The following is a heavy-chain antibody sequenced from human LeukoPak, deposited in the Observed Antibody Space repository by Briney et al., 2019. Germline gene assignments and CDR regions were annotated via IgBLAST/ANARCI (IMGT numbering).Heavy chain of an antibody. Sequence: GGSLRLSCTASGFNFGSDAMHWVRQAPGKGLEWVAFIWYDGSNDHYADSVKGRFTISRDNSKNMVYLQMNSLRADDTAIYYCAKSVVVITFRFDDWGQGALVTVSS. V-gene: IGHV3-30*02. CDR1: GFNFGSDA. CDR3: AKSVVVITFRFDD. D-gene: IGHD2-15*01. J-gene: IGHJ4*02. CDR2: IWYDGSND.